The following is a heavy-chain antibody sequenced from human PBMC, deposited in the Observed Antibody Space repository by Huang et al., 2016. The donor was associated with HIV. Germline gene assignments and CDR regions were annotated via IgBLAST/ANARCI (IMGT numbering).Heavy chain of an antibody. J-gene: IGHJ4*02. Sequence: QVQLVQSGGEVKKPGASVTVSCKAYDYTFTSYGISWVGQAPGQGLEWMGWISTNNGDTNYAQKFQGRVTMTTDTSTSTAYMELRSLRSDDTAVYYCGGSSGYWSFDYWGQGTLVTVSS. CDR2: ISTNNGDT. CDR3: GGSSGYWSFDY. D-gene: IGHD3-22*01. CDR1: DYTFTSYG. V-gene: IGHV1-18*04.